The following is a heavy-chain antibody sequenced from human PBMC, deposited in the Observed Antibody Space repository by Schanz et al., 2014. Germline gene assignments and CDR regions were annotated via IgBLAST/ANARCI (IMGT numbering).Heavy chain of an antibody. V-gene: IGHV3-74*02. D-gene: IGHD3-10*01. CDR2: IKSDGSST. CDR3: AKYRGYYRVSGSYRELEY. Sequence: EVQLLESGGGLVQPGGSLRLSCAASGFTFSSYWMHWVRQVPGKGLVWVSRIKSDGSSTSYADSVKGRFTISRDNSKNTLYLQMNSLRPEDTAVYYCAKYRGYYRVSGSYRELEYWGQGTLVTVSS. CDR1: GFTFSSYW. J-gene: IGHJ4*02.